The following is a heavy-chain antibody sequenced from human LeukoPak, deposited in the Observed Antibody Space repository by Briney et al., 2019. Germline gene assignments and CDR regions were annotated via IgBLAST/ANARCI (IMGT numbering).Heavy chain of an antibody. CDR1: GFTFNTYE. CDR2: IPSSGGTI. D-gene: IGHD1-7*01. J-gene: IGHJ4*02. V-gene: IGHV3-48*03. CDR3: ARGGWNYVFNY. Sequence: GGPLRLSCAASGFTFNTYEMNWVRQAPGKGLEWLAYIPSSGGTIYYADYVKGRFTISRDNAKNSLYLQMNSLRAEDTAVYYCARGGWNYVFNYWGQGTLVTVSS.